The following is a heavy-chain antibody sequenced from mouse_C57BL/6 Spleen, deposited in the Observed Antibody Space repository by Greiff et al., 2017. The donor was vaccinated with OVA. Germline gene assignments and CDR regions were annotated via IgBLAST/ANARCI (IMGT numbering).Heavy chain of an antibody. V-gene: IGHV5-17*01. J-gene: IGHJ2*01. CDR2: ISSGSSTI. D-gene: IGHD2-3*01. CDR3: ARDGYFHFDY. CDR1: GFTFSDYG. Sequence: EVKLMESGGGLVKPGGSLKLSCAASGFTFSDYGMHWVRQAPEKGLEWVAYISSGSSTIYYADTVKGRFTISRDNAKNTLFLQMTSLRSEDTAMYYCARDGYFHFDYWGQGTTLTVSS.